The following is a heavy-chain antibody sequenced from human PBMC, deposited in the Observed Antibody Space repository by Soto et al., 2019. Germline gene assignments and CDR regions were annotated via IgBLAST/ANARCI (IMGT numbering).Heavy chain of an antibody. V-gene: IGHV4-34*01. D-gene: IGHD5-18*01. CDR1: SVSSGDHY. CDR2: VHPSGST. CDR3: ARGKPSGYRFGPLNFFYYGLDV. Sequence: SQTLSLTCAVLSVSSGDHYWAWIRQSPDKGLEWIGEVHPSGSTDYNPSLKSRLTLSLDTSKNQFSLKGASVTAADTAVYFCARGKPSGYRFGPLNFFYYGLDVWGPGTTVTVSS. J-gene: IGHJ6*02.